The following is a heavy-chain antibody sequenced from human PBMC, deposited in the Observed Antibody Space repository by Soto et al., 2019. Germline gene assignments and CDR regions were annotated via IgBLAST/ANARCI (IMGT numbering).Heavy chain of an antibody. CDR1: GFTFSSYA. CDR2: ISGSGGST. CDR3: AKDLFLGSGSYEPGGFDY. D-gene: IGHD1-26*01. J-gene: IGHJ4*02. V-gene: IGHV3-23*01. Sequence: GGSLRLSCAASGFTFSSYAMSWVRQAPGKGLEWVSAISGSGGSTYYADSVKGRFTISRDNSKNTLYLQMNSLRAEDTAVYYCAKDLFLGSGSYEPGGFDYWGQGTLVTVSS.